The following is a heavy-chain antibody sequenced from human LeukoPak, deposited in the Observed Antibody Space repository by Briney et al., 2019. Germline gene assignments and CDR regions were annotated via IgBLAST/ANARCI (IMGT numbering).Heavy chain of an antibody. CDR3: TRRGRGESGDYSDY. CDR2: IRSKANSYAT. Sequence: GGSLRLSCAASGFNFNYYGMHWVRQASGKGLEWVGRIRSKANSYATAYAASVKGRFTISRDDSKNTAYLQMNSLKTEDTAVYYCTRRGRGESGDYSDYWGQGTLVTVSS. J-gene: IGHJ4*02. D-gene: IGHD3-16*01. CDR1: GFNFNYYG. V-gene: IGHV3-73*01.